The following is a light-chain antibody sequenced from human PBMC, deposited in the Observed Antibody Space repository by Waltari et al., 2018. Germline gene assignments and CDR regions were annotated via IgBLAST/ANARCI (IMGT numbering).Light chain of an antibody. CDR3: MAGTHWPPYT. CDR1: QSLVHSDGSTD. J-gene: IGKJ2*01. V-gene: IGKV2-30*02. CDR2: RVS. Sequence: EVVVTQSPLSLPVTLGQPASISCRSRQSLVHSDGSTDLNWFQQRPGQSPRRLMYRVSNRDSGVPDRCSGSGSGTDFTLRISRVEAEDVGVYYCMAGTHWPPYTFGQGTKLEIK.